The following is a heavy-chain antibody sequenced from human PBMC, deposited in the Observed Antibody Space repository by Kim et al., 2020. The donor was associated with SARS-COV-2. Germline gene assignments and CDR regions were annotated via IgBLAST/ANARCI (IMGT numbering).Heavy chain of an antibody. D-gene: IGHD4-17*01. CDR2: I. CDR3: ARDYGDYYFDY. V-gene: IGHV3-21*01. J-gene: IGHJ4*02. Sequence: IYYADSVKGRFTISRDNDKNSLYLQMNSLRAEDTAVYYCARDYGDYYFDYWGQGTLVTVSS.